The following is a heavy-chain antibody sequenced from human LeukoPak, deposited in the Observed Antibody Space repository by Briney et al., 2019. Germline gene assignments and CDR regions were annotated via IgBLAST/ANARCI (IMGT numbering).Heavy chain of an antibody. CDR3: TTIYYDFWSGYYSYFDY. J-gene: IGHJ4*02. CDR2: IKSKAGGGTT. D-gene: IGHD3-3*01. Sequence: SGGSLRLSCAASGFTFSNTWMSWVRQAPGKGLEWVGRIKSKAGGGTTDYAAPVKGRFTISRDDSENTLYLQMNSLKTDDTAVYFCTTIYYDFWSGYYSYFDYWGQGTLVTVSS. CDR1: GFTFSNTW. V-gene: IGHV3-15*01.